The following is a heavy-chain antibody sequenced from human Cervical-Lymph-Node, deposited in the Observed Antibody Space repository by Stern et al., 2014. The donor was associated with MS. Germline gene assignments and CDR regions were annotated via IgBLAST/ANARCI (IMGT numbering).Heavy chain of an antibody. D-gene: IGHD1-26*01. CDR2: IYPGDSDT. V-gene: IGHV5-51*01. CDR3: AALVRGSYFY. CDR1: GYSFTLYW. J-gene: IGHJ4*02. Sequence: EVQLVESGAEMKKPGESLKISCKGSGYSFTLYWIGWVRQTPGKGLEWMGIIYPGDSDTRYSPSFQDQVTISADRSISTAYLQWSSLKAADTAMYYCAALVRGSYFYWGQGTLVTVSS.